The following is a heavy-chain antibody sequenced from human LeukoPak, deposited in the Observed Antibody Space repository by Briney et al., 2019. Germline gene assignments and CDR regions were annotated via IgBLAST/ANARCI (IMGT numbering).Heavy chain of an antibody. Sequence: SGGSLRVSCAASGLTFSDYYMSWIRQAPGKGLEWLSYINIGGTNTHYADSVKGRFTISRDNAKKSLYLEMTNLRAEDTAVYYCATDGAGFDTWGQGVLVTVSS. J-gene: IGHJ5*02. V-gene: IGHV3-11*01. CDR3: ATDGAGFDT. CDR2: INIGGTNT. CDR1: GLTFSDYY.